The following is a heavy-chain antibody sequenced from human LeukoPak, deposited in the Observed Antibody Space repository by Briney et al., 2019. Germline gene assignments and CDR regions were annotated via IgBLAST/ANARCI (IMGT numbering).Heavy chain of an antibody. CDR2: INPNSGGT. Sequence: ASVKVSCKASGYTFSGYYMHWVRQAPGQGLEWMGRINPNSGGTNYAQKFQGRVTMTRDTSISTAYMELSRLRSDDTAVYYCARGLNYYDSSGIDYWGQGTLVTVSS. D-gene: IGHD3-22*01. CDR3: ARGLNYYDSSGIDY. J-gene: IGHJ4*02. V-gene: IGHV1-2*06. CDR1: GYTFSGYY.